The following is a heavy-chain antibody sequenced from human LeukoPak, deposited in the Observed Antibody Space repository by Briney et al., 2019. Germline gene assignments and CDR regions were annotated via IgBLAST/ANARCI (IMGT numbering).Heavy chain of an antibody. CDR1: GFTFSSYE. CDR2: ISSSGSTI. Sequence: GGSLRLSCAASGFTFSSYEMNWVRQAPGKGLEWVSYISSSGSTIYYADSVKGRFTISRDNAKNSLYLQMNSLRGEDTAVYYCARVTVVRFYMDVWGKGTTVTVSS. J-gene: IGHJ6*03. V-gene: IGHV3-48*03. CDR3: ARVTVVRFYMDV. D-gene: IGHD3-10*01.